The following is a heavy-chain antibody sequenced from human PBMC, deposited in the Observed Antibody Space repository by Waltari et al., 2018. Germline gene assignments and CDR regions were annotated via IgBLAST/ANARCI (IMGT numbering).Heavy chain of an antibody. V-gene: IGHV1-69-2*01. CDR3: ATNYYDSSGYYGIDYFDY. Sequence: EVQLVQSGAEVKKPGATVKISCKASGYTFTDYYMHWVQQAPGKGLEWMGRVDPEDGETIYAEKFQGRVTITADTSTDTAYMELSSLRSEDTAVYYCATNYYDSSGYYGIDYFDYWGQGTLVTV. J-gene: IGHJ4*02. D-gene: IGHD3-22*01. CDR1: GYTFTDYY. CDR2: VDPEDGET.